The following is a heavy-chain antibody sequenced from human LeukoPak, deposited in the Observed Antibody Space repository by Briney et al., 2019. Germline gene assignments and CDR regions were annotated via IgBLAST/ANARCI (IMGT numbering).Heavy chain of an antibody. CDR2: ISYDGSNK. CDR3: ARGAPSIVGASFDY. J-gene: IGHJ4*01. D-gene: IGHD1-26*01. CDR1: GFTFSSYA. V-gene: IGHV3-30-3*01. Sequence: GGSLRLSCAASGFTFSSYAMHWVRQAPGKGLEWVAVISYDGSNKYYADSVKGRFTISRDNSKNTLYLQMNSLRAEDTAVYYCARGAPSIVGASFDYWGQGTLVTVSS.